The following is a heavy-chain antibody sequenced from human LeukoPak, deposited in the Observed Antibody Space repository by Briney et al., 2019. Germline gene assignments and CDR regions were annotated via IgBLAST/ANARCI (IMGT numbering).Heavy chain of an antibody. D-gene: IGHD3-10*01. J-gene: IGHJ4*02. CDR3: AGHYNTWEYIDY. Sequence: PSETLSLTCAVSGHSITIGYYWGWFRQPPGKGLEWIGSIHHSGITYYNPSLKSRVTISVATSKNQFSLNLSSVTATDTAVYYCAGHYNTWEYIDYWGQGTLVTVSS. CDR2: IHHSGIT. V-gene: IGHV4-38-2*01. CDR1: GHSITIGYY.